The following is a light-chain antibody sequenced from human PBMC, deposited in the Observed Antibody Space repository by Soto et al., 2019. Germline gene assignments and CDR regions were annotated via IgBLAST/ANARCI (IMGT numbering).Light chain of an antibody. Sequence: EIVLTQSPATLSLSPGERATLSCRASQSVSSYLAWYQQKPGQAPRLLIYDASNRATGIPARFSGSGSGTDFTLTISSLEPEDFEVYYCQHRSNWPLFTFGPGTKVDIK. CDR3: QHRSNWPLFT. J-gene: IGKJ3*01. CDR1: QSVSSY. V-gene: IGKV3-11*01. CDR2: DAS.